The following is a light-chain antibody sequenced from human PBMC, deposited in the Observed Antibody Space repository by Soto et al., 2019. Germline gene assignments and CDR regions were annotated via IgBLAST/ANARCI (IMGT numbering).Light chain of an antibody. Sequence: QSVLTQPPSASGTPGQRVTISCSGSSSNIGSNYVYWYQQLPGTAPKLLIYINKQRPSGVPDRFSGSKSGTSASLSISGLRSEDEADYYCAAWDDSLSALYGFGTGTKLTVL. CDR2: INK. CDR3: AAWDDSLSALYG. J-gene: IGLJ1*01. CDR1: SSNIGSNY. V-gene: IGLV1-47*02.